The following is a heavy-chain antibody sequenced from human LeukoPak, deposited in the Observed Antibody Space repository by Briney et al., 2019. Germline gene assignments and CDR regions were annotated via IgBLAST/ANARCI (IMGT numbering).Heavy chain of an antibody. D-gene: IGHD4-17*01. J-gene: IGHJ3*02. CDR1: GFTFSSYG. V-gene: IGHV3-30*03. CDR2: ISYDGSNK. CDR3: ASQTVTEAAFDI. Sequence: AGRSLRLSCAASGFTFSSYGMHWVRQAPGKGLEWVAVISYDGSNKYYADSVKGRFTISRDNSKNTLYLQMNSLRAEDTAVYYCASQTVTEAAFDIWGQGTMVTVSS.